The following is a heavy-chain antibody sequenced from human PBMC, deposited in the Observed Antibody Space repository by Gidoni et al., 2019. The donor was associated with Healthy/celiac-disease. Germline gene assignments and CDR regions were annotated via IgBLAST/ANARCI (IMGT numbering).Heavy chain of an antibody. Sequence: EVQLVAYGRGLVQPGRSLSVSCPASGFTFGDYAMGWFRQAPGKGLEWVGFIRSKTYGGTTEFAVSVKGRFTISRDDSKSIAYLQMNSLKTEDTAVYYCTRVDSGYDVRDFDYWGQGTLVTVSS. CDR1: GFTFGDYA. V-gene: IGHV3-49*03. CDR3: TRVDSGYDVRDFDY. J-gene: IGHJ4*02. D-gene: IGHD5-12*01. CDR2: IRSKTYGGTT.